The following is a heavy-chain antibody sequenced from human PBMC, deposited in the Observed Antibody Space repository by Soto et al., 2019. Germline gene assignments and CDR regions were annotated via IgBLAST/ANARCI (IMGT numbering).Heavy chain of an antibody. CDR3: ATRHPSDYYGSGRDDY. CDR1: GGSISSSSYY. V-gene: IGHV4-39*01. J-gene: IGHJ4*02. D-gene: IGHD3-10*01. Sequence: QLQLQESGPGLVKPSETLSLTCTVTGGSISSSSYYWGWIRQPPGKGLEWTGSIYYSGSTYYNPSLEHRVTISVDTSKNQFPLTLSSVTAADTAVYYCATRHPSDYYGSGRDDYWGQVTLVTVSS. CDR2: IYYSGST.